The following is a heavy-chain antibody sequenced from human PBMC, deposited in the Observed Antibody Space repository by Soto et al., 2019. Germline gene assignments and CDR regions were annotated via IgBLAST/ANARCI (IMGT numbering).Heavy chain of an antibody. Sequence: GESLKISCAASGFTFSSYAMSWVRQAAGKGLEWVSAISGSRGSTYYADSVKGRFTISRDNPKNTLYLQMNSLRAEDTAVYYCAKALSLEYYYASGSYSFDYWGHGTLVTVSS. CDR2: ISGSRGST. V-gene: IGHV3-23*01. CDR3: AKALSLEYYYASGSYSFDY. J-gene: IGHJ4*01. D-gene: IGHD3-10*01. CDR1: GFTFSSYA.